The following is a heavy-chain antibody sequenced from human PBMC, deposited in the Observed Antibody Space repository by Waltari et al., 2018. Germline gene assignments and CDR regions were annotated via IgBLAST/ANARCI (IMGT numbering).Heavy chain of an antibody. CDR1: GFSLTNTRMA. CDR3: ARMGTDWDVGAIRGSGLDV. J-gene: IGHJ6*02. Sequence: QVTLKESGPVLMKPTETLTLPCSLSGFSLTNTRMAVSWIRQPPGEALEWLAHIFSNDENSYSPHLESRLTISKDTTKSQVVLTMTDVDPMDTATYYCARMGTDWDVGAIRGSGLDVWGQGTTVTVSS. V-gene: IGHV2-26*01. CDR2: IFSNDEN. D-gene: IGHD3-9*01.